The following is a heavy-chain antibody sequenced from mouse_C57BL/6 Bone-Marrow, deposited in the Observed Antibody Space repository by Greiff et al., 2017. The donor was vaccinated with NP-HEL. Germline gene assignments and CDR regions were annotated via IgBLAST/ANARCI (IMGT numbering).Heavy chain of an antibody. Sequence: QVQLQQPGTELVKPGASVKLSCKASGYTFTSYWMHWVKQRPGQGLEWIGNINPSNGGTNYNEKFKGKATLTVDKASSTAYMQLSSLTSEDSVVYYCARNGIYYGSSFRYWYFDVWGTGTTVTVSS. CDR1: GYTFTSYW. V-gene: IGHV1-53*01. D-gene: IGHD1-1*01. CDR2: INPSNGGT. CDR3: ARNGIYYGSSFRYWYFDV. J-gene: IGHJ1*03.